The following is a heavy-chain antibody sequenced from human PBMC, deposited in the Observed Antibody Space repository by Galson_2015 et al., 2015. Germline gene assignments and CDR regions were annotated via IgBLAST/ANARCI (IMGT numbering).Heavy chain of an antibody. CDR3: AREQPRPKWYFDL. J-gene: IGHJ2*01. CDR2: ISSTSDTI. D-gene: IGHD6-13*01. V-gene: IGHV3-48*01. CDR1: GFTFSTYS. Sequence: SLRLSCAASGFTFSTYSMNWIRRAPGKELEWVSYISSTSDTIYYADSVKGRFTIPRDNAKNSLFLQMNSLRAEDTAVYYCAREQPRPKWYFDLWGRGTLVTVSS.